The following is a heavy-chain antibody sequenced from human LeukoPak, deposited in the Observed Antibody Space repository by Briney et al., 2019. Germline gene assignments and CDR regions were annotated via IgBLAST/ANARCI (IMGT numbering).Heavy chain of an antibody. CDR3: ASSLDY. Sequence: PGGSLRLSCAASGFAVSSNYMSWVRQAPGKGLEWVSVIYSGGSTYYADSVKGRFTISRDNAKNSLYLQMNSLRAEDTAVYYCASSLDYWGQGTLVTVSS. J-gene: IGHJ4*02. CDR2: IYSGGST. V-gene: IGHV3-53*01. CDR1: GFAVSSNY.